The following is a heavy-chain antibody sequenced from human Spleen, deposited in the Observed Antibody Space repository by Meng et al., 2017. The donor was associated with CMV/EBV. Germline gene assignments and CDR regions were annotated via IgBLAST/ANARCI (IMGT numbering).Heavy chain of an antibody. CDR1: GGSVSSGNYY. CDR2: IFYSGTT. Sequence: TSAVSGGSVSSGNYYWSWIRQPPGKGLEWTGYIFYSGTTNYNPSLKSRVTISIDTSKNQFSLKLTSVTAADTAVYYCARGLDFKPGSWGQGTLVTVSS. CDR3: ARGLDFKPGS. V-gene: IGHV4-61*01. J-gene: IGHJ5*02. D-gene: IGHD5-12*01.